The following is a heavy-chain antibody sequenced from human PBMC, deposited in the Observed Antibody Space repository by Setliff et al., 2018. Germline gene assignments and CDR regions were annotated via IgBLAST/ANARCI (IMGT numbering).Heavy chain of an antibody. J-gene: IGHJ6*03. CDR1: GYTFTSYG. V-gene: IGHV1-2*02. D-gene: IGHD3-10*01. CDR2: INPGSGAT. CDR3: ARRGQVTMVRGVTAPASYYYYYMDV. Sequence: GPVKVSCKASGYTFTSYGISWVRQAPGQGLEWMGWINPGSGATNLAQRFQGRVTMTRDTSISTAYMELSRLRSDDTAVYYCARRGQVTMVRGVTAPASYYYYYMDVWGKGTTVTVSS.